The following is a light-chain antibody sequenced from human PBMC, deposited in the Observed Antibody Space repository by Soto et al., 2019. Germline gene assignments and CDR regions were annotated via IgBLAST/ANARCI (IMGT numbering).Light chain of an antibody. CDR2: DAS. Sequence: DIQMTQSPSTLSASVGDRVTITCQASQSAGRWLVWYQQKPGKAPKLLIYDASSLESGVPSRFGGSGSGAEFTLTISSLQPDDFATYYCQQYTGFATWTFGQGTKVEIK. CDR3: QQYTGFATWT. CDR1: QSAGRW. V-gene: IGKV1-5*01. J-gene: IGKJ1*01.